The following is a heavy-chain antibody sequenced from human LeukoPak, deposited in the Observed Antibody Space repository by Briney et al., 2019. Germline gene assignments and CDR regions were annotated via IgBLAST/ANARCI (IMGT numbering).Heavy chain of an antibody. CDR2: MSYDGDNK. CDR3: TRAQLECCSMPSCYACHS. J-gene: IGHJ4*02. V-gene: IGHV3-30*13. CDR1: GFTVSTLD. Sequence: GRSLRLAWAASGFTVSTLDMHWVRQPPGKGLEWVALMSYDGDNKYYADSVKCRVTISRDNYRTIIYLQMNSMRAEDTAVYYCTRAQLECCSMPSCYACHSWGQGPLVSVSS. D-gene: IGHD2-2*01.